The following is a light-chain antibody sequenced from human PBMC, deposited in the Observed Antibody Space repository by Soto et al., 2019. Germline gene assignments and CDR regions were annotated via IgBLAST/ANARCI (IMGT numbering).Light chain of an antibody. J-gene: IGKJ2*01. CDR2: AAS. CDR3: QQVYSFPHT. CDR1: QGITTN. V-gene: IGKV1-39*01. Sequence: DIQMTQSPSSLSASVGDRVTITCRASQGITTNLNWYQHKSGKVPQALMYAASYLERGVPSRFTASGSGADFTLTITSLQPEDFATYYCQQVYSFPHTFVQGTKLEV.